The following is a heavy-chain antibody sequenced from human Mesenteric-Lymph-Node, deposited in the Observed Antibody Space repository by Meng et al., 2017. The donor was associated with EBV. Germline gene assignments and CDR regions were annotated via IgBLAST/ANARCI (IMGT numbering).Heavy chain of an antibody. CDR3: ARDSGSYYYYFDY. J-gene: IGHJ4*02. Sequence: QGVLGQSGSELRKPGALVKVSCKASGSTFTSYAINWVRQAPGQGLEWMGWINTDTGNPTYAQDLAGRFVFSLDTSVSTAYLQISSLKADDTAVYYCARDSGSYYYYFDYWGQGTLVTVSS. CDR1: GSTFTSYA. CDR2: INTDTGNP. V-gene: IGHV7-4-1*02. D-gene: IGHD1-26*01.